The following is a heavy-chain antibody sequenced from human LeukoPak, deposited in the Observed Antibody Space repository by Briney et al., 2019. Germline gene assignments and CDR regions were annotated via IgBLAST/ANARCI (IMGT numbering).Heavy chain of an antibody. CDR3: ARAGDSDYGDYTWAN. V-gene: IGHV3-30*04. CDR2: ISYDGSNK. CDR1: GFTFSSYA. D-gene: IGHD4-17*01. Sequence: GGFLRLSCAASGFTFSSYAMHWVRQAPGKGLEWVAVISYDGSNKYYADSVKGRFTISRDNSKNTLYLQMNSLRAEDTAVYYCARAGDSDYGDYTWANWGQGTLVTVSS. J-gene: IGHJ4*02.